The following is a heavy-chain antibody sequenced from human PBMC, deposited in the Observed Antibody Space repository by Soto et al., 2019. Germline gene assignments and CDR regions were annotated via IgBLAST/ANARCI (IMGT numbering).Heavy chain of an antibody. CDR3: AREGFREVMSYYGMDV. Sequence: EVQLVESGGGLVQPGGSLRLSCAASGFTFSSYWMSWVRQAPGKGLEWVANIKQDGSEKYYVDSVKGRFTISRDNAKNSLYLQMNSLRAEDTAVYYCAREGFREVMSYYGMDVWGQGPTVTVSS. D-gene: IGHD3-16*01. CDR2: IKQDGSEK. CDR1: GFTFSSYW. J-gene: IGHJ6*02. V-gene: IGHV3-7*04.